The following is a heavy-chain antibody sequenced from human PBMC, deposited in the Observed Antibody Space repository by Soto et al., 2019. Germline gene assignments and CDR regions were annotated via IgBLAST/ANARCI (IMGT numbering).Heavy chain of an antibody. J-gene: IGHJ2*01. V-gene: IGHV3-23*01. CDR3: VIKVLVSTTLPIYWYFDL. D-gene: IGHD2-8*01. Sequence: EVQLLESGGGLVQPGGSLRLSCEGSGFTFINYAMNWVRQAPGKGLEWVSAVSGGGDATFYADSVKGRFTISKDNSKNTVTLHISSLGVDDTAVYYCVIKVLVSTTLPIYWYFDLWGRGTLVTVSS. CDR2: VSGGGDAT. CDR1: GFTFINYA.